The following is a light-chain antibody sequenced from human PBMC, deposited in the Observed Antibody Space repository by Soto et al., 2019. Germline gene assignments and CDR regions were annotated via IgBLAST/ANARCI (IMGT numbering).Light chain of an antibody. J-gene: IGLJ2*01. Sequence: QSVLTQPPSVSGAPGQRVTISCTGSSSNIGAGYDVHWYQQLPGRAPKLLIYGNTNRPSGVPDRFSGSKSGTSASLAITGLRAEEGADYYCLSFDSSLSVVLGGGTQLPVL. V-gene: IGLV1-40*01. CDR2: GNT. CDR3: LSFDSSLSVV. CDR1: SSNIGAGYD.